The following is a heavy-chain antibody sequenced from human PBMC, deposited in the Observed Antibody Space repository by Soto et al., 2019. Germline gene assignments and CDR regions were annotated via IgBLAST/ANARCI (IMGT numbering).Heavy chain of an antibody. CDR3: ARVGDYVWGSYRYTDYFDY. J-gene: IGHJ4*02. CDR1: GYSFTSYW. V-gene: IGHV5-51*01. Sequence: PGESLKISCKGSGYSFTSYWIGWVRQMPGKGLEWMGIIYPGDSDTRYSPSFQGQVTISADKSISTAYLQWSSLKASDTAMYYCARVGDYVWGSYRYTDYFDYWGQGTLVTVS. CDR2: IYPGDSDT. D-gene: IGHD3-16*02.